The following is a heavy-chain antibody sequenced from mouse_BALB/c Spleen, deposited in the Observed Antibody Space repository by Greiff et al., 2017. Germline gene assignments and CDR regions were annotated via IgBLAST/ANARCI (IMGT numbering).Heavy chain of an antibody. CDR3: ARRRYDAVFDY. J-gene: IGHJ2*01. D-gene: IGHD2-14*01. CDR1: GYSITSDYA. V-gene: IGHV3-2*02. CDR2: ISYSGST. Sequence: EVQRVESGPGLVKPSQSLSLTCTVTGYSITSDYAWNWIRQFPGNQLEWMGYISYSGSTSYNPSLKSRISITRDTSKNQFFLQLNSVTTEDTATYYCARRRYDAVFDYWGQGTTLTVSS.